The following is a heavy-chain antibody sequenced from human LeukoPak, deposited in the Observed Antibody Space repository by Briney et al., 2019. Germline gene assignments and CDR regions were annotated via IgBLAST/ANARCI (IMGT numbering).Heavy chain of an antibody. CDR3: SKLPVASADS. D-gene: IGHD5-12*01. V-gene: IGHV3-48*03. CDR1: GFIFSDYI. CDR2: ISPNGGTK. J-gene: IGHJ4*02. Sequence: PGGSLRLSCAASGFIFSDYIMYWLRQSPAKGLEWVSNISPNGGTKYYAGSVKGRFTISRDNAKNSLYLQMNSLRAEDTGVYFLSKLPVASADSWGQGTLVTVSS.